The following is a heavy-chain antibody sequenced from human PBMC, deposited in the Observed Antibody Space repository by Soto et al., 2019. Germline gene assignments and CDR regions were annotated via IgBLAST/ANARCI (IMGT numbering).Heavy chain of an antibody. D-gene: IGHD3-10*01. Sequence: LVKVSCKASGGTFSSYAISWVRQAPGQGLEWMGGIIPIFGTANYAQKFQGRVMITADESTSTAYMELSSLRSEDTAVYYCARRGYYGSGMSHYYYGMDVWGQGTTVTVSS. CDR2: IIPIFGTA. CDR3: ARRGYYGSGMSHYYYGMDV. J-gene: IGHJ6*02. CDR1: GGTFSSYA. V-gene: IGHV1-69*13.